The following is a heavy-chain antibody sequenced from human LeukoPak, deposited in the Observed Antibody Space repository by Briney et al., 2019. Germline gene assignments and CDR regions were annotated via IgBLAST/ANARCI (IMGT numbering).Heavy chain of an antibody. J-gene: IGHJ4*02. CDR1: GYTSTSYG. Sequence: ASVKVSCKASGYTSTSYGISWVRQAPGQGLEWMGWISAYNGNTNYAQKLQGRVTMTKDTSTSTAYMELRSLRSDDTAVYYCARGSHYYDSSGHPREDYWGQGTLVTVSS. V-gene: IGHV1-18*01. CDR2: ISAYNGNT. D-gene: IGHD3-22*01. CDR3: ARGSHYYDSSGHPREDY.